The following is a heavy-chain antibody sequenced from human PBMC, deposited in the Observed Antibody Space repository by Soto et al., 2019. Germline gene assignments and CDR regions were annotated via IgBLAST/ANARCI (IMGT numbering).Heavy chain of an antibody. CDR3: ARRIGFYYDSSGPYFDY. J-gene: IGHJ4*02. Sequence: GGSLRLSCAASGFTFSDYYMSWIRQAPGKGLEWVSYISSSSSYTNYADSVKGRFTISRDNAKNSLYLQMNSLRAEDTAVYYCARRIGFYYDSSGPYFDYWGQGTLVTVSS. D-gene: IGHD3-22*01. CDR2: ISSSSSYT. CDR1: GFTFSDYY. V-gene: IGHV3-11*06.